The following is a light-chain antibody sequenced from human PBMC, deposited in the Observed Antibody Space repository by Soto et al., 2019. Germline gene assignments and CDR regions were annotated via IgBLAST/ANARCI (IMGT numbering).Light chain of an antibody. CDR2: KAS. Sequence: DIPMTQSPSTLSASIGDRVTITCRASQSIDSWLAWYQQKPGKGPKLLIYKASSLQTGVPSRFSGSGSGTEFTLTISSLQADDFATYYCQHYNSYSRTFGQGTKVEVK. CDR3: QHYNSYSRT. V-gene: IGKV1-5*03. J-gene: IGKJ1*01. CDR1: QSIDSW.